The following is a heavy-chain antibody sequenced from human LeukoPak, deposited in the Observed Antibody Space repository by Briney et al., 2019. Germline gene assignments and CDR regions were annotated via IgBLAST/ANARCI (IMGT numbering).Heavy chain of an antibody. CDR3: ARQTGSGLFILP. CDR2: IYSSGST. D-gene: IGHD3/OR15-3a*01. J-gene: IGHJ4*02. V-gene: IGHV4-39*01. CDR1: GGSVSSSSYY. Sequence: SETLSLTCTVSGGSVSSSSYYWGWIRQPPGKGLEWIGSIYSSGSTYYNASLQSRVTISIETSKNQISLRLNSVTAADTAMYYCARQTGSGLFILPGGQGTLVTVSS.